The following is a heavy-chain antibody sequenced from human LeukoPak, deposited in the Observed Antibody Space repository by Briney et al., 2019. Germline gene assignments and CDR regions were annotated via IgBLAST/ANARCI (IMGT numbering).Heavy chain of an antibody. Sequence: ASVKVSCKASGYTFTNYYMVWVRQAPGQGFEWMGIINPSSGTTNYAQKFQGRVTMTRDMSTSTVYMELSSLRSEDTAVYYCANLAFDSSGHGDAFDIWGQGTMVTVSS. CDR1: GYTFTNYY. CDR3: ANLAFDSSGHGDAFDI. V-gene: IGHV1-46*01. D-gene: IGHD3-22*01. J-gene: IGHJ3*02. CDR2: INPSSGTT.